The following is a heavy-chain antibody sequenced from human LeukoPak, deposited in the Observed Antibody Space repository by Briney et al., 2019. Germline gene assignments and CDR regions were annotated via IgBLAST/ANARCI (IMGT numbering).Heavy chain of an antibody. J-gene: IGHJ6*03. Sequence: GGSLRLSCAASGFTVSSNYMSWVRQAPGKGLEWVSVIYSGGSTYYADSVKGRFTISRDNSKNTLYLQMNSLRAEDTAVYYCARSRQGEAAAVYYYYYMDVWGKGTTVTISS. CDR2: IYSGGST. CDR3: ARSRQGEAAAVYYYYYMDV. CDR1: GFTVSSNY. D-gene: IGHD2-15*01. V-gene: IGHV3-66*01.